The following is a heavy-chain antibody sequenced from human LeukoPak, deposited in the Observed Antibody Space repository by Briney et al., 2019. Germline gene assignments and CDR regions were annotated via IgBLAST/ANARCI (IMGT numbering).Heavy chain of an antibody. V-gene: IGHV3-30*04. CDR3: AKIPYGDYVLDYYYYMDV. CDR2: ISYDGSNK. Sequence: PGRSLRLSCAASGFTFSSYAMHWVRQAPGKGLEWVAVISYDGSNKYYADSVKGRFTISRDNSKNTLYLQMNSLRAEDTAVYYCAKIPYGDYVLDYYYYMDVWGKGTTVTISS. J-gene: IGHJ6*03. CDR1: GFTFSSYA. D-gene: IGHD4-17*01.